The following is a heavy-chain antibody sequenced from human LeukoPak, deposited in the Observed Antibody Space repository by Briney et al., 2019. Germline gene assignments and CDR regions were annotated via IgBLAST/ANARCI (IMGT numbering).Heavy chain of an antibody. Sequence: GGSLRLSCAASGFTFSSYAMHWVRQAPGKGLEYVSAISSNGGSTYYANSVKGRFIISRDNSKNTLYLQMGSLRAEDMAVYYCARWLRGPGAASCFDYWGQGTLVTVSS. J-gene: IGHJ4*02. CDR1: GFTFSSYA. CDR3: ARWLRGPGAASCFDY. D-gene: IGHD5-12*01. CDR2: ISSNGGST. V-gene: IGHV3-64*01.